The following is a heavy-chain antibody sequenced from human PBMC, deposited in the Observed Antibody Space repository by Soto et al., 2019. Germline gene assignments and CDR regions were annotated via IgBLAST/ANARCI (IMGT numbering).Heavy chain of an antibody. V-gene: IGHV1-8*01. Sequence: VASVKVSCKASGYTFTSYDINWVRQATGQGLEWMGWMNPNSGNTGYAQKFQGRVTMTRNTSISTAYMELSSLRSEDTAVYYCTAGGSGWKGIFDYWGQGTLVTVSS. CDR2: MNPNSGNT. CDR3: TAGGSGWKGIFDY. J-gene: IGHJ4*02. CDR1: GYTFTSYD. D-gene: IGHD6-19*01.